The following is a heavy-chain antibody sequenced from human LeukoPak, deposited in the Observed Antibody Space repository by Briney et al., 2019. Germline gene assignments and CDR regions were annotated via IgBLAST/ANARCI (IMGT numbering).Heavy chain of an antibody. J-gene: IGHJ4*02. D-gene: IGHD1-1*01. V-gene: IGHV3-23*01. CDR2: ISGSGAGT. CDR1: GFTFSSYA. CDR3: AKDSSGVNDC. Sequence: GGSLRLSCAASGFTFSSYAMRWVRQAPGKGLEWVSTISGSGAGTYYADSVEGRFTISRDNSKNTLYLQMNSLRAEDTAVYYCAKDSSGVNDCWGQGTLVTVSS.